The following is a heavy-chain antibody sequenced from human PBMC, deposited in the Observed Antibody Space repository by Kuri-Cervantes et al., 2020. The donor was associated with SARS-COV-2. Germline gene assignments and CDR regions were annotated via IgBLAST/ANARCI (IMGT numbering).Heavy chain of an antibody. V-gene: IGHV3-30*03. CDR3: ARSLDGYSYGPIYY. CDR2: ISYDGSNN. Sequence: GESLKISCAASGFTFSSYGMHWVRQAPGKGLEWVAVISYDGSNNYSGDSVKVRFTISRANSKNTLYLQMNSLRAEDTAVYYCARSLDGYSYGPIYYWGQGPLVTVSS. J-gene: IGHJ4*02. CDR1: GFTFSSYG. D-gene: IGHD5-18*01.